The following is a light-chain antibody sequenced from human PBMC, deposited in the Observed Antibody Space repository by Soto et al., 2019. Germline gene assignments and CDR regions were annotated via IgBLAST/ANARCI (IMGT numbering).Light chain of an antibody. V-gene: IGKV1-12*01. CDR1: QSISSW. CDR2: AAS. CDR3: QQGDSFPIT. J-gene: IGKJ5*01. Sequence: DIQMTQSPSSVSASVGDRVTITCRASQSISSWLAWYQQKPGTVPKLLIYAASSLQSGVPSRFSGSGVGTDFTLTITSLQPEDFGTYYCQQGDSFPITFGQGTRLEI.